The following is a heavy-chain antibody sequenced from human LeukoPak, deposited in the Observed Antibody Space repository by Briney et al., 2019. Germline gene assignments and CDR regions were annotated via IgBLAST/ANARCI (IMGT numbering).Heavy chain of an antibody. CDR1: GLTFSDYY. Sequence: PGGSLRLSCAASGLTFSDYYMSWIRQAPGKGLEWVSYISSSGSTIYYADSMRGRFTISRDNAKNSLYLQMNSLRAEDTAVYYCARDVSRSSGWSEGLDYWGQGTLVTVSS. V-gene: IGHV3-11*01. D-gene: IGHD6-19*01. CDR2: ISSSGSTI. CDR3: ARDVSRSSGWSEGLDY. J-gene: IGHJ4*02.